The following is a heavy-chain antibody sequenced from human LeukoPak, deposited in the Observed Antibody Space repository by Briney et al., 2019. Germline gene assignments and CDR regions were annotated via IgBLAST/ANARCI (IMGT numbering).Heavy chain of an antibody. CDR1: GFSVSSDY. Sequence: GRSLRLSCAASGFSVSSDYVSWVRQAPGKGMEWVSVIYGGGVTYYADSVKGRLTISRDNSKNTVFLQMNSLRAEDTAVYYCARGVRLRHYFDSWGQGTLVTVSS. D-gene: IGHD4-17*01. CDR3: ARGVRLRHYFDS. V-gene: IGHV3-53*01. CDR2: IYGGGVT. J-gene: IGHJ4*02.